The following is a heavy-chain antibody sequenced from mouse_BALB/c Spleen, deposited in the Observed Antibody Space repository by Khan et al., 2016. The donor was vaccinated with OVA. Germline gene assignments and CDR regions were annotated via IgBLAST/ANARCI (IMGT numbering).Heavy chain of an antibody. CDR3: AKENNYGRGRYAVDY. Sequence: DLVKPGTSVKLSCKASGYTFTSYWINWIKQRPGQGLEWIGRIGPGSGKPYYNEMFKGQVALSVDTSSSTAYFQLSSLSSEDSAVYNSAKENNYGRGRYAVDYWGQGTSVTVSS. CDR2: IGPGSGKP. D-gene: IGHD1-1*01. J-gene: IGHJ4*01. CDR1: GYTFTSYW. V-gene: IGHV1S41*01.